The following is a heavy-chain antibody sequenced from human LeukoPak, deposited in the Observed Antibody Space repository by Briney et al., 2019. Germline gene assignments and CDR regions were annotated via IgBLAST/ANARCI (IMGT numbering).Heavy chain of an antibody. CDR3: ARAGRYVWGSYLFDY. CDR1: GGSISSYY. J-gene: IGHJ4*02. D-gene: IGHD3-16*01. CDR2: IYTSGST. V-gene: IGHV4-4*07. Sequence: PSETLSLTCTVSGGSISSYYWSWIRQPAGKGLEWIGRIYTSGSTNYNPSLKRRVTMSVDTSKHQFSLQLSSVTAADTAVYYCARAGRYVWGSYLFDYWGRGTLVTVSS.